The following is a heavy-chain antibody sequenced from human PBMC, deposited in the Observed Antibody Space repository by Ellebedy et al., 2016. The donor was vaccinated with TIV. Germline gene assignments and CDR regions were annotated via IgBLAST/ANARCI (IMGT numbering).Heavy chain of an antibody. Sequence: AASVKVSCKTSGYTFTGYYIHWVRQAPGQGLEWMGWIDPNSGDTKYGQKFQGRVTLTRDTSITTAYMEMSSLRSDDTAVYYCARDFWYGQSTSTRAGDYWGQGTLVTVSS. CDR2: IDPNSGDT. CDR3: ARDFWYGQSTSTRAGDY. V-gene: IGHV1-2*02. J-gene: IGHJ4*02. D-gene: IGHD2-2*01. CDR1: GYTFTGYY.